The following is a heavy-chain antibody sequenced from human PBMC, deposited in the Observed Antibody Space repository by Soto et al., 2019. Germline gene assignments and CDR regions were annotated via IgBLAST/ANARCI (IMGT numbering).Heavy chain of an antibody. CDR3: ARDPYSYESSAYYGAFDI. CDR2: IKEDGSEK. V-gene: IGHV3-7*01. D-gene: IGHD3-22*01. Sequence: PGGSLRLSCAASGFTFSSHWMTWVRQAPGKGLEWVANIKEDGSEKYYVDSVKDRFTVSRDNAKTSLYLQMNSLRVEDTALYYCARDPYSYESSAYYGAFDIWGQGTMVTVSS. CDR1: GFTFSSHW. J-gene: IGHJ3*02.